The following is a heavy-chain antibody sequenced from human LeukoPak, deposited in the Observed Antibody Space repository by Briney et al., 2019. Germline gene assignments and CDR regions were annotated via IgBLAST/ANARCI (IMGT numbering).Heavy chain of an antibody. CDR3: ARVAQNSSGWRNYYYYYYMDV. CDR1: GFTFSSYS. CDR2: ISSSSSYI. V-gene: IGHV3-21*01. Sequence: GGSLRLSCAASGFTFSSYSMNWVRQAPGKGLEWVSSISSSSSYIYYADSVKGRFTISRDNAKNSLYLQMNSLRAEDTAVYYCARVAQNSSGWRNYYYYYYMDVWGKGTTVTVSS. J-gene: IGHJ6*03. D-gene: IGHD6-19*01.